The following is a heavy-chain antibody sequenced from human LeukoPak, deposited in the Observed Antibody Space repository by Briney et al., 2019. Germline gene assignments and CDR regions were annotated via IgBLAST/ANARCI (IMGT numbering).Heavy chain of an antibody. CDR3: ARDRAEYYGSGSFFNLEYFYYYMDV. J-gene: IGHJ6*03. V-gene: IGHV1-2*02. D-gene: IGHD3-10*01. CDR2: INPKSGGT. CDR1: GYTFTGYY. Sequence: ASVKVSCKASGYTFTGYYMHWVRQAPGQGLEWMGWINPKSGGTNYAQKFQGRVTMTRDTSISTAYMELSRLRSDDTAVYYCARDRAEYYGSGSFFNLEYFYYYMDVWGKGTTVTVSS.